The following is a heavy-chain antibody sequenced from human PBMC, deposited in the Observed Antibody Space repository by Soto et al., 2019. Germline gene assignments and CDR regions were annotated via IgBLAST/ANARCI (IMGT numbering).Heavy chain of an antibody. Sequence: QITLKESGPTLVKPTQTLTLTCTFSGFSLTTTGVGVGWIRQPPGKALEWLALIYWDGDQQYSPSLKSRLTITKGTSDNQVVLTVTHMDPVDTATYYCAHSAGAILDNYFDPWGQGTLVTVSS. D-gene: IGHD4-4*01. J-gene: IGHJ5*02. CDR2: IYWDGDQ. CDR1: GFSLTTTGVG. CDR3: AHSAGAILDNYFDP. V-gene: IGHV2-5*02.